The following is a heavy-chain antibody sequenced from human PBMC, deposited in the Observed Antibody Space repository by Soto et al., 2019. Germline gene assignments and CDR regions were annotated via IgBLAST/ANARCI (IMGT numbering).Heavy chain of an antibody. D-gene: IGHD4-17*01. CDR3: VSRTVTTFNAFDI. V-gene: IGHV4-39*01. Sequence: QLQLQESGPGLVKPSETLSLTCTVSGGSISRSNYYWGWVRQPPGQGLEWIGSIYYSENTYYNPSLKSRVTIYLDTSKNQFSLRLSSVTAADTAVYYCVSRTVTTFNAFDIWGQGTMVTVSS. J-gene: IGHJ3*02. CDR1: GGSISRSNYY. CDR2: IYYSENT.